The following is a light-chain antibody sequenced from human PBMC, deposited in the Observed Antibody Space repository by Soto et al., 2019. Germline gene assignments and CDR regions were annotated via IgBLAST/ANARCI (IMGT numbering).Light chain of an antibody. Sequence: QTVVTQEPSLTVSPGGTVTLTCASSTGAVTSGYYPNWFQQKPGQAPRALIYNTSNKHSWTPARFSGSLLGGKAALTLSGVQPEDEAGYYCLLYYGAAGVFGGGTKLTVL. CDR3: LLYYGAAGV. J-gene: IGLJ2*01. CDR1: TGAVTSGYY. CDR2: NTS. V-gene: IGLV7-43*01.